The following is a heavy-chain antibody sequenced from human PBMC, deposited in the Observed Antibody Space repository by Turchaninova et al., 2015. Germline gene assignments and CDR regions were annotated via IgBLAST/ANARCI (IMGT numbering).Heavy chain of an antibody. CDR3: AHRLPTGSPWDGGYFDL. V-gene: IGHV2-5*02. D-gene: IGHD1-1*01. CDR1: GFSLSTSGVG. J-gene: IGHJ2*01. Sequence: QITLKESGPTLVKPTQTLTLTCSFSGFSLSTSGVGLGLIRQPPGKALEFLALLYWDDDKRYSPSLKSRLTITKDTSKNQVVLTMANVDPVDTATYYCAHRLPTGSPWDGGYFDLWGRGTLVTVSS. CDR2: LYWDDDK.